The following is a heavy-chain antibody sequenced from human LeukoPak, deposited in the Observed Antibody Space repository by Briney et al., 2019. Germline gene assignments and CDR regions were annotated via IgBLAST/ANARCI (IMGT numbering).Heavy chain of an antibody. V-gene: IGHV4-4*07. CDR2: ISTGGST. D-gene: IGHD5-18*01. CDR3: ARVYGYSYKFDY. J-gene: IGHJ4*02. CDR1: GGSISNYY. Sequence: KPSETLSLTCTVSGGSISNYYWNWIRQPAGKGLQWIGHISTGGSTNYNPSLKSRVSFSVDTSNNQFSLKLSSVTAADTAVYYCARVYGYSYKFDYWGQGTLVTVSS.